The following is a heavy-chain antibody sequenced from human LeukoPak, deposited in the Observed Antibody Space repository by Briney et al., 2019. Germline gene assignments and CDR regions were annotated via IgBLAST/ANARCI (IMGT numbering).Heavy chain of an antibody. Sequence: GGSLRLSCAASGFTFSTFAMGWVRQAPGKGLEWVANIKQYGSEKYYVDSVKGRFTISRDNAKNSLYLQMNSLRAEDTAVYYCARDLSGIGSGSALFDSWGQGTLVTVSS. CDR3: ARDLSGIGSGSALFDS. CDR1: GFTFSTFA. CDR2: IKQYGSEK. V-gene: IGHV3-7*01. D-gene: IGHD3-10*01. J-gene: IGHJ4*02.